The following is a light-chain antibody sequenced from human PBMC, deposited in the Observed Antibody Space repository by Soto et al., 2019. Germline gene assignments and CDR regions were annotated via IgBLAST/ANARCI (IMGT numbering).Light chain of an antibody. V-gene: IGKV3-15*01. CDR2: GAS. CDR3: QQYNNWPRT. CDR1: QSVSSK. J-gene: IGKJ1*01. Sequence: EIVMTQSPATLSVPPGERATLSCRASQSVSSKLVWYQQKPGQAPRLLIYGASTRATGIPARFSGGGSGTEFTLTISSLQSEDFAVYYCQQYNNWPRTFGQGTKVEIK.